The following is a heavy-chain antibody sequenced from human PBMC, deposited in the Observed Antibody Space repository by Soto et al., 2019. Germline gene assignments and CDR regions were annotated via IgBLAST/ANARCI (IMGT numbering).Heavy chain of an antibody. J-gene: IGHJ4*02. CDR3: ARLYSSGWYGPGRY. V-gene: IGHV3-20*04. Sequence: EVQLVESGGGVVRPGGSLRLSCAASGFTFDDYGMSWVRQAPGKGLEWVSGINWYGGSTGYADSVKGRFTSSRDNAKNSLYLQMNSLRAEDTALYYCARLYSSGWYGPGRYWGQGTLVTVSS. D-gene: IGHD6-19*01. CDR2: INWYGGST. CDR1: GFTFDDYG.